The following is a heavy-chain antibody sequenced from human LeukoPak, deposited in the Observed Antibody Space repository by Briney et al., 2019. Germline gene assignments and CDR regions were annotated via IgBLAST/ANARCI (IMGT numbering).Heavy chain of an antibody. J-gene: IGHJ4*02. CDR3: AKDWGYCSSTSCYRGYDY. D-gene: IGHD2-2*02. CDR2: ISESGDKT. Sequence: GGSLRLSCAASGFPFSNYAMNWVRQAPGKGLEWASSISESGDKTDYADSVRGRFTISRGNSKNTLYLQMNSLRAEDTAVYYCAKDWGYCSSTSCYRGYDYWGQGTLVTVSS. V-gene: IGHV3-23*01. CDR1: GFPFSNYA.